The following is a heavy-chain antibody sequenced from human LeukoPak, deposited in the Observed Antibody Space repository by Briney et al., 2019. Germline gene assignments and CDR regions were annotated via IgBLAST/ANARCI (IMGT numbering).Heavy chain of an antibody. D-gene: IGHD3-22*01. CDR1: GFTFSSYW. V-gene: IGHV3-74*01. J-gene: IGHJ4*02. CDR2: IDSDASST. CDR3: AKAAEFDSSGYFAGN. Sequence: GGSLRLSCAASGFTFSSYWMHWVRQAPGKGLVWVSRIDSDASSTTYADSVKGRFTISKDNAKNTLFLQMNSLRAEDTAVYYCAKAAEFDSSGYFAGNWGQGTLVTVSS.